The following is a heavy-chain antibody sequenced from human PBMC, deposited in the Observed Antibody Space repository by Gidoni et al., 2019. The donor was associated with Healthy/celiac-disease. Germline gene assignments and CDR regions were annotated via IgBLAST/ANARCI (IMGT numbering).Heavy chain of an antibody. CDR2: IIPIFGTA. CDR1: GGPFSSYA. D-gene: IGHD2-2*01. CDR3: ARSGIVVVPAAKSLDAFDI. V-gene: IGHV1-69*01. Sequence: QVQLVQSGAEVKKPGSSVKVSCKASGGPFSSYAISWVRQAPGQGLEWMGGIIPIFGTANYAQKFQGRVTITADESTSTAYMELSSLRSEDTAVYYCARSGIVVVPAAKSLDAFDIWGQGTMVTVSS. J-gene: IGHJ3*02.